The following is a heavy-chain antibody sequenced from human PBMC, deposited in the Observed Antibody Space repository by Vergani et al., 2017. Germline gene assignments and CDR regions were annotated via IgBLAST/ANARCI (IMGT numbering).Heavy chain of an antibody. Sequence: EVQLVESGGGIVKPGGSLRLSCVASGFSFRNAWMNWVRRTPGKGLEWVGRIKSTFDRGTTDYAAALKGRFTISRDDSKNTLFLHMNGLKTEDIGVYYCTTDPRYCGDGSCYWLRDHHYYGMDVWGQGTTVTVSS. CDR3: TTDPRYCGDGSCYWLRDHHYYGMDV. CDR1: GFSFRNAW. D-gene: IGHD2-21*01. CDR2: IKSTFDRGTT. V-gene: IGHV3-15*07. J-gene: IGHJ6*02.